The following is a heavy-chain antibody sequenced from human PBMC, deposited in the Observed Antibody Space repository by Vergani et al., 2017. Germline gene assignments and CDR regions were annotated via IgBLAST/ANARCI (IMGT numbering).Heavy chain of an antibody. V-gene: IGHV4-59*01. CDR2: IYYSGST. CDR1: GGSISSYY. J-gene: IGHJ6*02. CDR3: ARAARTHYYYYGMDV. D-gene: IGHD6-6*01. Sequence: QVQLQESGPGLVKPSETLSLTCTVSGGSISSYYWCWIRQPPGKGLEWIGYIYYSGSTNYNPSLKSRVTISVDTSKNQFSLKLSSVTAADTAVYYCARAARTHYYYYGMDVWGQGTTVTVSS.